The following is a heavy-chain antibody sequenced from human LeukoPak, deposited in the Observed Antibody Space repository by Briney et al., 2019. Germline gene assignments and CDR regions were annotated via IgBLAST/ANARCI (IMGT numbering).Heavy chain of an antibody. CDR3: ASGPVLRYFDWLPDYFDY. CDR1: GGSISSGGYS. D-gene: IGHD3-9*01. Sequence: SETLSLTCAVSGGSISSGGYSWSWIRQPPGKGLEWIGYIYHSGSTYYNPSLKSRVTISVDRSKNQFSLKLSSVTAADTAVYYCASGPVLRYFDWLPDYFDYWGQGTLVTVSS. V-gene: IGHV4-30-2*01. CDR2: IYHSGST. J-gene: IGHJ4*02.